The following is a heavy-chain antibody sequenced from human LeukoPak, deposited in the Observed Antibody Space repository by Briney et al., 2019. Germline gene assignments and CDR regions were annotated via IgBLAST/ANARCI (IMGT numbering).Heavy chain of an antibody. CDR2: INPNSGGT. D-gene: IGHD3-10*01. CDR1: GYTFTGYY. Sequence: ASVKVSCKASGYTFTGYYMHWVRQAPGQGLEWMGWINPNSGGTNYAQEFQGWVTMTRDTSISTAYMELSRLRSDDTAVYYCARGGSGSYLSPAFYGMDVWGKGTTVTVSS. J-gene: IGHJ6*04. V-gene: IGHV1-2*04. CDR3: ARGGSGSYLSPAFYGMDV.